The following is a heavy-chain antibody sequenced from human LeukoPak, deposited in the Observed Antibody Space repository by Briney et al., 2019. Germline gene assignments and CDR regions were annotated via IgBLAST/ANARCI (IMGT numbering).Heavy chain of an antibody. D-gene: IGHD6-19*01. CDR1: GYTFTGHY. CDR2: MNPNSGGT. CDR3: ASGQWTDY. J-gene: IGHJ4*02. Sequence: ASVKVSCKASGYTFTGHYLHWVRQAPGGGLEWMGWMNPNSGGTIYAQNFQGRVTMTRDTSISTAYMQLSRLRFDDTAVYYCASGQWTDYWGQGTLVIVSS. V-gene: IGHV1-2*02.